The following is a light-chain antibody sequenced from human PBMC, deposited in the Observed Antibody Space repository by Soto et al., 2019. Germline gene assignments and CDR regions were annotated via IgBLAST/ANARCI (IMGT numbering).Light chain of an antibody. Sequence: EIVLTQSPGALSLSPGERATLSCRASQSVSRRCLAWYQQKAGQAPRLLIYGASSRATGIPDRFSGSGSGTDFTLTINTLEPEDFAVYYCQQYGSSPRTFGQGTKVEIK. J-gene: IGKJ1*01. CDR2: GAS. CDR3: QQYGSSPRT. V-gene: IGKV3-20*01. CDR1: QSVSRRC.